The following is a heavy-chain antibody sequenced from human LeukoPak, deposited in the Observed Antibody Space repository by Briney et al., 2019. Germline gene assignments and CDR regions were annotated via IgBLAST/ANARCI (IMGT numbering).Heavy chain of an antibody. D-gene: IGHD2-15*01. CDR3: VKDHCSGGSCYSD. Sequence: GGSLRLSCSASGFTFSSYAMHWVRQAPGKGLEYVSAISSNGGSTYYADSVKGRFTISRDDSKNTLYLQMSSLRAEDTAVYYCVKDHCSGGSCYSDWGQGTLVTVSS. V-gene: IGHV3-64D*06. CDR2: ISSNGGST. J-gene: IGHJ4*02. CDR1: GFTFSSYA.